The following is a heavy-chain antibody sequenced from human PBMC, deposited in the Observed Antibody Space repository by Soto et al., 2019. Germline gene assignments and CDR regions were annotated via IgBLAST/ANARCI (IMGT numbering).Heavy chain of an antibody. CDR2: IYYSGTT. Sequence: SETLSLTCIVSGDSISSTNPFGGWIRQPPGKGLEWIGSIYYSGTTYYNPSLKSRVTIAVATSKKQISLKMSSVTATDTAVYFCARQTLVRGVLSDMDVWGQGTTVTVSS. D-gene: IGHD3-10*01. J-gene: IGHJ6*02. CDR3: ARQTLVRGVLSDMDV. V-gene: IGHV4-39*01. CDR1: GDSISSTNPF.